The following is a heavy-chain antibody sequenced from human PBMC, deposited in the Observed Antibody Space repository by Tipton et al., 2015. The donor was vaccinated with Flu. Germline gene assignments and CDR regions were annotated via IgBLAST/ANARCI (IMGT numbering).Heavy chain of an antibody. D-gene: IGHD1-26*01. CDR1: GGSISSYY. V-gene: IGHV4-59*01. CDR3: ARGGGSGSYDSGLFDP. J-gene: IGHJ5*02. CDR2: IYYSGST. Sequence: TLSLTCTVSGGSISSYYWSWIRQPPGKGLEWIGYIYYSGSTNYNPSLKSRVTISVDTSKNQFSLKLTSVTAADTAVYYCARGGGSGSYDSGLFDPWGQGTLVTVSS.